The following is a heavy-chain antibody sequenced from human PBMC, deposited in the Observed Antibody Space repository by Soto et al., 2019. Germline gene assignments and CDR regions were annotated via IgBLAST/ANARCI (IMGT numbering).Heavy chain of an antibody. CDR2: ISSSGSTI. Sequence: GGSLRLSCAASGFTFSSYEMNWVRQAPGKGLEWVSYISSSGSTIYYADSVKGRFTIPRDNAKNSLYLQMNSLRAEDTAVYYCARADSGYDYDAFDIWGQGTMVTVSS. CDR3: ARADSGYDYDAFDI. V-gene: IGHV3-48*03. D-gene: IGHD5-12*01. J-gene: IGHJ3*02. CDR1: GFTFSSYE.